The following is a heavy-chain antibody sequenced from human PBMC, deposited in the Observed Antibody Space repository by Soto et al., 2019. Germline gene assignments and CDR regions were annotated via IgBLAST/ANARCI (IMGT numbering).Heavy chain of an antibody. CDR1: GVSISSHDW. V-gene: IGHV4-4*02. D-gene: IGHD3-22*01. J-gene: IGHJ5*02. Sequence: QVQLQESGPGLVKPSGTLSLTCAVSGVSISSHDWWTWVRQPPGKGLEWIGYIYYGGSINYNPSLKSRVIISVDTAKNQFSLSLSSVTAADTAVYYCTGAYYDISGYSLDPWGQGTSVTVSS. CDR2: IYYGGSI. CDR3: TGAYYDISGYSLDP.